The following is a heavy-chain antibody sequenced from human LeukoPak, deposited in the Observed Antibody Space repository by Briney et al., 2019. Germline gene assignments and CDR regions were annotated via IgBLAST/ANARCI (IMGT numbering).Heavy chain of an antibody. D-gene: IGHD1-26*01. CDR1: GFTFSSCW. J-gene: IGHJ4*02. CDR3: AKVPRGASLFDY. CDR2: IKQDGSEK. Sequence: GGSLRLSCAASGFTFSSCWMSWVRQAPGKGLEWVANIKQDGSEKYYVDSVKGRFTISRDNAKNSLYLQMNSLRAEDTALYYCAKVPRGASLFDYWGQGTLVTVSS. V-gene: IGHV3-7*03.